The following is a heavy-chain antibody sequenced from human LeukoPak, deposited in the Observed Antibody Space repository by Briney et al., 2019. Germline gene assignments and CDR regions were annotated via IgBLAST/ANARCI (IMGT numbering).Heavy chain of an antibody. CDR1: GFTFSDYY. V-gene: IGHV3-11*01. J-gene: IGHJ4*02. Sequence: PGGSLRLSCAASGFTFSDYYMSWIRQAPGKGLEWVSYISSSGSTIYYADSVKGRFTISRDNAKNSLYLQMNSLRAEDTAVYYCARDKDYYDSSGYSFYFDYWGQGTLVTVSS. CDR3: ARDKDYYDSSGYSFYFDY. CDR2: ISSSGSTI. D-gene: IGHD3-22*01.